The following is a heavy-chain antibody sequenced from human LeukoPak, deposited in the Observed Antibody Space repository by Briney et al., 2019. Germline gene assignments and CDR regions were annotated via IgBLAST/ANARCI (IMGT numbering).Heavy chain of an antibody. D-gene: IGHD2-21*01. J-gene: IGHJ4*02. V-gene: IGHV4-38-2*02. CDR3: ARGPGISGDHIYPDY. Sequence: PSETLSLTCTVSGYSISSGKYWAWIRQTPGKGLEWIGSIYESGSTYYTSSLKSRVTMSVDTSKNQLSLNLTSVTAADTAVYFCARGPGISGDHIYPDYWGQGIQVTVSS. CDR1: GYSISSGKY. CDR2: IYESGST.